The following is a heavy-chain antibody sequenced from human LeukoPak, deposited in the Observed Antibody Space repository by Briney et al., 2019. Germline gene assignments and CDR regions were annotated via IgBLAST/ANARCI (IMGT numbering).Heavy chain of an antibody. CDR3: AKTVVVPAALYYYYYGMDV. D-gene: IGHD2-2*01. J-gene: IGHJ6*02. Sequence: SETLSLTCAVYGGSFSGYYWSWIRQPPGKGLEWIGEINHSGSTNYNPSLKSRVTISVDTSKNQFSLKLSSVTAADTAVYYCAKTVVVPAALYYYYYGMDVWGQGTTVTVSS. V-gene: IGHV4-34*01. CDR2: INHSGST. CDR1: GGSFSGYY.